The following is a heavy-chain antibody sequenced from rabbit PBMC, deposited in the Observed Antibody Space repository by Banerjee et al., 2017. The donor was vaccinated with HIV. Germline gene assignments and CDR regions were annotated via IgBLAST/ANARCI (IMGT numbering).Heavy chain of an antibody. CDR2: INTGST. D-gene: IGHD2-1*01. J-gene: IGHJ4*01. V-gene: IGHV1S40*01. CDR3: AREDYGGLGFDL. CDR1: GFTLSSYG. Sequence: QSLEESGGGLVQPEGALTLTCTASGFTLSSYGMWWVRQAPGKGLEWIAFINTGSTYYASWAKGRFTISKASTTVTLQMTSLTAADTATYFCAREDYGGLGFDLWGPGTLVTVS.